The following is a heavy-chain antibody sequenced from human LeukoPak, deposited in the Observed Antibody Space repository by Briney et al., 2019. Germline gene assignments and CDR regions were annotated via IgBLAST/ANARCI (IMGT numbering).Heavy chain of an antibody. CDR3: ARHLEYTTSGKAFDV. V-gene: IGHV4-39*01. J-gene: IGHJ3*01. CDR2: IYYTGST. CDR1: GGSINNSSSDY. D-gene: IGHD3-3*01. Sequence: TSETLSLTCTVSGGSINNSSSDYWAWIRQPPGKGLEWIGNIYYTGSTFYTSSLKSRVTMSVDTSKNVLSLTLQSLTSADTAVYYCARHLEYTTSGKAFDVWGQGTLVSVSS.